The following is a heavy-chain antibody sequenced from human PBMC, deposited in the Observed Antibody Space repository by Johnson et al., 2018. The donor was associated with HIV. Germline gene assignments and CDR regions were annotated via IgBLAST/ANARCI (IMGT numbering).Heavy chain of an antibody. CDR3: AKVVKWLVRDAFDI. CDR1: GFTFDDYG. Sequence: QVQLVESGGRVVRPGGSLRLSCAASGFTFDDYGMSWVRQAPGKGLEWISYISGSGFDKFYADSVKGRFTIYRDNAKKSLYLQMNSLRSEDTAVYYCAKVVKWLVRDAFDIWGQGTMVTVSS. CDR2: ISGSGFDK. J-gene: IGHJ3*02. D-gene: IGHD6-19*01. V-gene: IGHV3-11*01.